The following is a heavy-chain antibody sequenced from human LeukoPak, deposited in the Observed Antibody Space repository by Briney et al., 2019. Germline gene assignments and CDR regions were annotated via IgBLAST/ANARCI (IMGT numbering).Heavy chain of an antibody. CDR1: GFTVSSNY. D-gene: IGHD2-15*01. CDR3: ARGRRYCSGGSCYSKANYYYYYMVV. Sequence: TGGSLRLSCAASGFTVSSNYMSWVRQAPGKGLEWVSIIYSDGSTYYADSVKGRFTISRDNSKNTLYLQINSLRAEDTAVYYCARGRRYCSGGSCYSKANYYYYYMVVWGKGTTVTISS. V-gene: IGHV3-53*01. CDR2: IYSDGST. J-gene: IGHJ6*03.